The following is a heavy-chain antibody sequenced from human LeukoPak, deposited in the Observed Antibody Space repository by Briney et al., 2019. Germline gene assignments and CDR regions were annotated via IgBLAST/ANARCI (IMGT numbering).Heavy chain of an antibody. CDR1: GYTFSSYW. V-gene: IGHV5-51*01. CDR2: IYPGDSDT. J-gene: IGHJ3*02. Sequence: GESLRISCKGSGYTFSSYWIGWVRQMPGKGLEWMGIIYPGDSDTRYSPSLQGQVTISVDTSIGTAYLQWSSLKASDTAIYYCATGVVIMPTDAFDIWGQGTMVTVSS. CDR3: ATGVVIMPTDAFDI. D-gene: IGHD3-3*01.